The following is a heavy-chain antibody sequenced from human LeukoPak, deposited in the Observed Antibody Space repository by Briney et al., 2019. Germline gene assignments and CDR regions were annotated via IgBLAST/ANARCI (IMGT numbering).Heavy chain of an antibody. D-gene: IGHD5-24*01. CDR3: ATGRRDRDAFDI. Sequence: SETLSLTCTVSGGSTSSYYWSWIRQPPGKGLEWIGYIYYSGSTNYNPSLKSRVTISVDTSKNQFSLKLSSVTAADTAVYYCATGRRDRDAFDIWGQGTMVTVSS. J-gene: IGHJ3*02. V-gene: IGHV4-59*01. CDR2: IYYSGST. CDR1: GGSTSSYY.